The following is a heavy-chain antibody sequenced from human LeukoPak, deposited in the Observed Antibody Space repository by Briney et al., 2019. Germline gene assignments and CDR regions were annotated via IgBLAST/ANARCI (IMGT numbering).Heavy chain of an antibody. D-gene: IGHD2-2*03. V-gene: IGHV5-51*01. CDR1: GYSFPTYW. CDR3: ARPPSRGYSSSFEY. Sequence: GESLKISCKGSGYSFPTYWIAWVRQMPGKGLEWMGIIYPDESNIRYSPSFQGQVTISADKSISTAYLQWSSLKASDTAMYYCARPPSRGYSSSFEYWGQGPLVTVS. J-gene: IGHJ4*02. CDR2: IYPDESNI.